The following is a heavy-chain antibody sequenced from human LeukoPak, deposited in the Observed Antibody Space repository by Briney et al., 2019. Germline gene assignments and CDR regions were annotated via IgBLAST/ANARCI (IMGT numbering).Heavy chain of an antibody. Sequence: PGGSLRLSCAASGFTFSSYAMHWVRQAPGKGLEWVAVISYDGSNKYYADSVKGRFTISRDNSKNTLYLQMNSLRAEDTAVYYCARDCRVLAAAGTIDYWGQGTLVTVSS. V-gene: IGHV3-30*04. CDR2: ISYDGSNK. CDR1: GFTFSSYA. D-gene: IGHD6-13*01. J-gene: IGHJ4*02. CDR3: ARDCRVLAAAGTIDY.